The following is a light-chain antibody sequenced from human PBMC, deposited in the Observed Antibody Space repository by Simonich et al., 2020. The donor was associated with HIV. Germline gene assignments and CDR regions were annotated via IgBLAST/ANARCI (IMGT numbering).Light chain of an antibody. V-gene: IGKV3-20*01. CDR3: QQYGSSPRT. J-gene: IGKJ1*01. CDR1: QTVSSSY. Sequence: EIVLTQSPGTLSLSPGERATLSCRASQTVSSSYLAWYQQKPGQAPRLLIYGASSRATGIPDRFNGSGSGTDFIFTISKLEPEDFAVYYCQQYGSSPRTFGQGTKVEIK. CDR2: GAS.